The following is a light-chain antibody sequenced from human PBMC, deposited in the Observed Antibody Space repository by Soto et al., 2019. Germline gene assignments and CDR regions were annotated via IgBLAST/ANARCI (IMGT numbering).Light chain of an antibody. CDR1: SSDVGGYTY. CDR3: QSYDSSMSGYV. V-gene: IGLV2-14*01. Sequence: QSVLTQPASVSGSPGQSITISCTGTSSDVGGYTYVSWYQQHPGKAPKLMIFEVSNRPSGVSNRFSGSKSGNTASLTISGLQAEDEADYYCQSYDSSMSGYVFGTGTKGTVL. CDR2: EVS. J-gene: IGLJ1*01.